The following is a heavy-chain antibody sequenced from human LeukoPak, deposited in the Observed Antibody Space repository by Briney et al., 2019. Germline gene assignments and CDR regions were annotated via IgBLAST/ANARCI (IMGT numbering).Heavy chain of an antibody. V-gene: IGHV1-3*01. CDR1: GYTFISFG. CDR3: ARDLNSITIFGVVTTGAFDI. CDR2: INAATVNT. Sequence: ASVKVSCKASGYTFISFGIHWVRQAPGQRLEWMGWINAATVNTKYSQKFQGRVTITRDTSANTAYMELSSLRSEDTAVYYCARDLNSITIFGVVTTGAFDIWGQGTMVTVSS. D-gene: IGHD3-3*01. J-gene: IGHJ3*02.